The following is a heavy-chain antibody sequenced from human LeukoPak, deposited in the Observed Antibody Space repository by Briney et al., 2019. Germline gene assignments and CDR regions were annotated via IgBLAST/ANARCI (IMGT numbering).Heavy chain of an antibody. Sequence: AGESLRLSCAASGFTFSNYAMSWVRQAPGKGLEWVSGISDSVDSTHYADSVKGRFTISRDNSKNTLYLQRNSLRAEDTALYYCAKDLARIGARQSDYWGQGTLVTVSS. CDR1: GFTFSNYA. CDR2: ISDSVDST. V-gene: IGHV3-23*01. CDR3: AKDLARIGARQSDY. J-gene: IGHJ4*02. D-gene: IGHD6-6*01.